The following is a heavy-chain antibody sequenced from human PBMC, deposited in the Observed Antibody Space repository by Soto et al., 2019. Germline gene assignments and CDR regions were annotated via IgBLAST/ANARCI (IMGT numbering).Heavy chain of an antibody. CDR1: GYSFTSYW. Sequence: PGESLKISCKGSGYSFTSYWIGWVRQMPGKGLEWMGIIYPGDSDTRYSPSFQGRVTISADKSISTAYLQWSSLKASDTAMYYCGVGGVRGVITRTRDYYGMDVWGQGTTVTVSS. J-gene: IGHJ6*02. V-gene: IGHV5-51*01. CDR3: GVGGVRGVITRTRDYYGMDV. D-gene: IGHD3-10*01. CDR2: IYPGDSDT.